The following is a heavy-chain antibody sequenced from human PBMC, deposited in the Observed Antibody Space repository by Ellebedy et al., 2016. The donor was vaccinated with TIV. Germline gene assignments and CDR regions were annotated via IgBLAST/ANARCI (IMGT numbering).Heavy chain of an antibody. J-gene: IGHJ4*02. CDR2: ITHSGST. CDR3: ARGLARDY. CDR1: GGSFSGYY. V-gene: IGHV4-34*01. Sequence: MPSETLSLTCAVYGGSFSGYYWSWIRQPPGKGLEWIGEITHSGSTNYNPSLQRRVTISVDTSKNQFSLNLSSVTAADTAVYYCARGLARDYWGQGTLVTVSS.